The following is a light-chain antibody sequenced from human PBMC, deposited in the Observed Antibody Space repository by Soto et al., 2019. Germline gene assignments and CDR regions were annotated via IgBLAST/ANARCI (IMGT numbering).Light chain of an antibody. J-gene: IGLJ3*02. CDR1: SSDVGGYNY. V-gene: IGLV2-8*01. Sequence: QSALTQPPSASGSPGQSVTISCTGTSSDVGGYNYVSWYQQHPGKAPKLMIYEVTKRPSGVPDRFSGSKSVNTASLTVSGLQAEDEAYYYCSSHAGINTVVFGGGTKLTVL. CDR3: SSHAGINTVV. CDR2: EVT.